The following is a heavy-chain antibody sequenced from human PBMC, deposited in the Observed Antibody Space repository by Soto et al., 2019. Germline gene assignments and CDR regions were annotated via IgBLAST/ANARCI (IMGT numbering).Heavy chain of an antibody. V-gene: IGHV4-34*01. Sequence: PSETPSLTCAVYGGSFSGYYWSWIRQPPGKGLEWIGEINHSGSTNYNPSLKSRVTISVDTSKNQFSLKLSSVTAADTAVYYCARARRYCSSTSCKYNWFDPWGQRTLVTVSS. D-gene: IGHD2-2*01. CDR3: ARARRYCSSTSCKYNWFDP. CDR2: INHSGST. J-gene: IGHJ5*02. CDR1: GGSFSGYY.